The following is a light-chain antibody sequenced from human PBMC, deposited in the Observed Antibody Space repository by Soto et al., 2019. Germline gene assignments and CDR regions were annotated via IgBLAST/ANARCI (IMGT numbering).Light chain of an antibody. CDR1: QSVNTN. J-gene: IGKJ2*01. V-gene: IGKV3-15*01. Sequence: EIEMTQSPATLSVSPGERATLSCRASQSVNTNLAWYQQKPGQAPRLLIYGASTRAPGIPARFSGSGSGTEFTLPVSSLQSEDFVVYYCQQYSTLPHTFGQGTKLEVK. CDR2: GAS. CDR3: QQYSTLPHT.